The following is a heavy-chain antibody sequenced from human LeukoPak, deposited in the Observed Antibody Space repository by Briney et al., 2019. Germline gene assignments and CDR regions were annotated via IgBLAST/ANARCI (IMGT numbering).Heavy chain of an antibody. CDR1: GFIFEDYG. D-gene: IGHD6-25*01. CDR3: AKGLSSSALVRFDS. V-gene: IGHV3-20*04. J-gene: IGHJ4*02. Sequence: GGSLRLSCAASGFIFEDYGISWGRQGPGKGLERVSRIYSNGGSTGYADSVKGRFTISRDKAKNSLYLHMSSLRAEDTALYYCAKGLSSSALVRFDSWGQGTLVTVSS. CDR2: IYSNGGST.